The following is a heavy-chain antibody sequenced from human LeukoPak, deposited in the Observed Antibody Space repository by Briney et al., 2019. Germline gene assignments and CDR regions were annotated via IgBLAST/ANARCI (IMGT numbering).Heavy chain of an antibody. J-gene: IGHJ4*02. Sequence: ASVKVSCKASGYTFTSYDINWVRQAPGQGLEWMGWINPNSDYTFYAQKFQGRVTLTRDTSITTVYMELTTLTSDDTALYYCAVAPGDYWGQGTLVSVSA. D-gene: IGHD2-21*01. CDR2: INPNSDYT. CDR1: GYTFTSYD. CDR3: AVAPGDY. V-gene: IGHV1-2*02.